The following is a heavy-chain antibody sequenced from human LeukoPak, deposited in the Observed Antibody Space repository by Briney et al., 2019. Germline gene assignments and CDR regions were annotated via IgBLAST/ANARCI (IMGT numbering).Heavy chain of an antibody. V-gene: IGHV4-4*07. CDR1: GGSISSYY. CDR3: ARDGGSAWSGELWYYFDY. Sequence: SETLSLTCTVSGGSISSYYWSWIRQPAGKGLEWIGRIYTSGSTNYNPSLKSRVTMSVDTSKNQFSLKLSSVTAADTAVYYCARDGGSAWSGELWYYFDYWGQGTLVTVSS. CDR2: IYTSGST. D-gene: IGHD3-10*01. J-gene: IGHJ4*02.